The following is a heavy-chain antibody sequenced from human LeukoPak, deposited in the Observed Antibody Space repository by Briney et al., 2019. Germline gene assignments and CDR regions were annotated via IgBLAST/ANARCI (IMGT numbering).Heavy chain of an antibody. D-gene: IGHD1-26*01. V-gene: IGHV3-74*01. CDR2: VDSDGSRT. CDR1: GFTFSSYW. J-gene: IGHJ4*02. Sequence: PGGSLRLSCAASGFTFSSYWIHWVRQAPGKGLVWVSHVDSDGSRTSYADSVKGRFTISRDNAKNTLYLQMNSLRAEDTAVYYCHFQFVGATGDYWGQETLVTVSS. CDR3: HFQFVGATGDY.